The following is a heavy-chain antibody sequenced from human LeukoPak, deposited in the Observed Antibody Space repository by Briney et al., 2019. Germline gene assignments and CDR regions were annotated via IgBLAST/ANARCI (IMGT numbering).Heavy chain of an antibody. CDR3: ASGLQLWLLHYYYGMDV. CDR2: IIPILGIA. CDR1: GGTFSSYT. Sequence: ASVKVSCKASGGTFSSYTNSWVRQAPGQGLEWMGRIIPILGIANYAQKFQGRVTITADKSTSTAYMELSSLRSEDTAVYYCASGLQLWLLHYYYGMDVWGQGTTVTVSS. J-gene: IGHJ6*02. D-gene: IGHD5-18*01. V-gene: IGHV1-69*02.